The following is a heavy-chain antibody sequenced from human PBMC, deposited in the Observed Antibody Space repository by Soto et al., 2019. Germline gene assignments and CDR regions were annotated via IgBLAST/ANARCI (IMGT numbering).Heavy chain of an antibody. CDR2: MNPNSGNT. Sequence: GASVEVSCKASGDTFTSYDINWVRQATGQGLEWMGWMNPNSGNTGYAQKFQGRVTMTRNTSISTAYMELSSLRSEDTAVYYCARGQYYDILTGLNWFDPCGQGTLVTVSS. V-gene: IGHV1-8*01. CDR3: ARGQYYDILTGLNWFDP. D-gene: IGHD3-9*01. J-gene: IGHJ5*02. CDR1: GDTFTSYD.